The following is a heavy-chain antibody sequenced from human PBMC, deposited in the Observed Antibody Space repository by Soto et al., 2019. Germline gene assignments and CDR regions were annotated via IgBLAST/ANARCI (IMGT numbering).Heavy chain of an antibody. Sequence: SETLSLTCPVSGGSISSYDWSWIRQPPGKGLEWIGYIYYSGSTNYNPSLKSRVTISVDTSKNQFSLKLSSVTAADTAVYYCARVYDFWRGLAGYYYMDVWGKGTTVTVSS. J-gene: IGHJ6*03. V-gene: IGHV4-59*01. CDR3: ARVYDFWRGLAGYYYMDV. D-gene: IGHD3-3*01. CDR2: IYYSGST. CDR1: GGSISSYD.